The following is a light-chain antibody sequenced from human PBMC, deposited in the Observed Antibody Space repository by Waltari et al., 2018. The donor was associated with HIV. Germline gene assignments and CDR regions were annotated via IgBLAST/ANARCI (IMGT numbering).Light chain of an antibody. CDR1: PGPVPSIPY. Sequence: QAVVTQEPSLPVSPGGTVTLPCGSSPGPVPSIPYPYWFQQQPGHAPRTLIYDTSNKQSWTPARFSGSLLGGKAALTLSGARPEDEAEYYCLLSYSRAWVFGGGTRLTVL. J-gene: IGLJ3*02. CDR2: DTS. V-gene: IGLV7-46*01. CDR3: LLSYSRAWV.